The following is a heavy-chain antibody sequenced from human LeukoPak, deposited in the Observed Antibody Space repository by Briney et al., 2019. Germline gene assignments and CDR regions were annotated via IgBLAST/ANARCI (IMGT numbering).Heavy chain of an antibody. Sequence: GGSLRLSCAASGFTVSSNYMSWVRQAPGKGLEWVSVIYSGGSTYYADSVKGRFTIPRDNSKNTLYLQMNSLRAEDTAVYYCARAAVGTLFGVVPYFDYWGQGTLVTVSS. V-gene: IGHV3-53*01. CDR3: ARAAVGTLFGVVPYFDY. D-gene: IGHD3-3*01. J-gene: IGHJ4*02. CDR2: IYSGGST. CDR1: GFTVSSNY.